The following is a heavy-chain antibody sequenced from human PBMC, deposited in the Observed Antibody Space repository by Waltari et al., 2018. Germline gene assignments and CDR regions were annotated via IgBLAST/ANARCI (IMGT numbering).Heavy chain of an antibody. CDR3: ARDRSSGLDY. CDR1: GGSISSYY. Sequence: QVQLQESGPGLVKPSETLSLTCTVSGGSISSYYWSWIRQPPGKGLEWIGYIYYSGSTHYNPSLKSRDTISVNTSKNQFTLKLGSVTAADTAVYYCARDRSSGLDYWGQGTLVTVSS. J-gene: IGHJ4*02. CDR2: IYYSGST. V-gene: IGHV4-59*01. D-gene: IGHD6-19*01.